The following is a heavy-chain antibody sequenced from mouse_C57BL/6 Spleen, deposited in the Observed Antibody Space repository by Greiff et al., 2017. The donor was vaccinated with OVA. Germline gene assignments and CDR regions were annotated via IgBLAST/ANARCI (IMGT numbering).Heavy chain of an antibody. Sequence: QVQLQQPGAELVMPGASVKLSCKASGYTFTSYWMHWVKQRPGQGLEWIGEIDPSDSYTHYNQKFQGKSTLTVDKSSSTAYMQLSSLTSEDSAVYYCARREVYYGNYQGYFDYWGQGTTLTVSS. CDR2: IDPSDSYT. D-gene: IGHD2-1*01. CDR3: ARREVYYGNYQGYFDY. V-gene: IGHV1-69*01. CDR1: GYTFTSYW. J-gene: IGHJ2*01.